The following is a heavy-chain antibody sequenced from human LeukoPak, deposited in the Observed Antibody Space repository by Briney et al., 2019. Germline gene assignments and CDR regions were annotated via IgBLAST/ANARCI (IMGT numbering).Heavy chain of an antibody. V-gene: IGHV1-18*01. CDR1: GYTFTSYG. D-gene: IGHD6-6*01. CDR3: ARGEYSSSPDGWFDP. Sequence: ASVKVSCKASGYTFTSYGISWVRQAPGQGLEWMRWISAYNGNTNYAQKLQGRVTMTTDTSTSTAYMELRSLRSDDTAVYYCARGEYSSSPDGWFDPWGQGTLVTVSS. CDR2: ISAYNGNT. J-gene: IGHJ5*02.